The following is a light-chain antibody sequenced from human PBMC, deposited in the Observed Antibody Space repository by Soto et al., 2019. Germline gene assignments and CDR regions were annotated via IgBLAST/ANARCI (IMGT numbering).Light chain of an antibody. CDR3: SSYTRSATPLV. CDR1: SIDVGAYNY. J-gene: IGLJ1*01. CDR2: EVS. V-gene: IGLV2-14*01. Sequence: QSVLAQPASVSGSPGQSITISCTGTSIDVGAYNYVPWYQQHPGKAPKLVIFEVSNRPSGVSDRFSGSKSGNTASLTISGLQAEDEAEYFCSSYTRSATPLVFGTGTKVTVL.